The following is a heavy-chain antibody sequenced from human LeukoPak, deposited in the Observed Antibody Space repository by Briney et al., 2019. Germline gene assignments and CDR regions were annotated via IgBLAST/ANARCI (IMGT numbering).Heavy chain of an antibody. D-gene: IGHD3-22*01. Sequence: GESLKISCKGSGYSFTSYWIGWVRQMPGKGLEWMGIIYPGDSDTRYSPSFQGQVTISADKSISTAYLQWSSLKASDTAMYCCATSTAYYYDSSGYYQPFNFDYWGQGTLVTVSS. CDR2: IYPGDSDT. J-gene: IGHJ4*02. V-gene: IGHV5-51*01. CDR3: ATSTAYYYDSSGYYQPFNFDY. CDR1: GYSFTSYW.